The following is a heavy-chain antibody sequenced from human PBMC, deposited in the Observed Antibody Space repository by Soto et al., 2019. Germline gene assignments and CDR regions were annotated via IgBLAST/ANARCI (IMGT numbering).Heavy chain of an antibody. CDR1: GGSITSYY. Sequence: QVQLQESGPGLVKPSETLSLTCTVSGGSITSYYWTWIRQPPGKGLEWIGYIYYRGNTNYNPSLKSRVTISVDTSKNQFSLKLSSVTAADTAVYYCARQAVYYDSSGYLDYWGQGTLVTVSS. CDR3: ARQAVYYDSSGYLDY. J-gene: IGHJ4*02. D-gene: IGHD3-22*01. V-gene: IGHV4-59*01. CDR2: IYYRGNT.